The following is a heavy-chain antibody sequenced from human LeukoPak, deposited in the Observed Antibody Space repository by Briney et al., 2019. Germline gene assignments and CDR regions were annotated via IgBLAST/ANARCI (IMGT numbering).Heavy chain of an antibody. Sequence: SETLSLTCTVSGDSIRNYYWSWIRQAAGKGLEWIGRISTTGNVNYNPSLKSRVSMSVDRSKNQFSLKLTSVTAADTAVYYCGRSEVDTIKQWDNWGQGILVTVSS. CDR1: GDSIRNYY. D-gene: IGHD1-26*01. CDR2: ISTTGNV. J-gene: IGHJ4*02. CDR3: GRSEVDTIKQWDN. V-gene: IGHV4-4*07.